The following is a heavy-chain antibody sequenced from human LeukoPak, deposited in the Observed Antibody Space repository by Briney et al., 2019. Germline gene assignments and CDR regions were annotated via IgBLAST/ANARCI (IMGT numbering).Heavy chain of an antibody. Sequence: SGGSLRLSCAPAGFTFSSYSMNWVRQAPGKGLEWVSSISSSSSYIYYADSVKGRFTISRDNAKNSRYLQMNSLRAEDTAVYYCARDRWEQSTNWFDPWGQGTLVTVSS. CDR2: ISSSSSYI. CDR1: GFTFSSYS. CDR3: ARDRWEQSTNWFDP. J-gene: IGHJ5*02. V-gene: IGHV3-21*01. D-gene: IGHD1-26*01.